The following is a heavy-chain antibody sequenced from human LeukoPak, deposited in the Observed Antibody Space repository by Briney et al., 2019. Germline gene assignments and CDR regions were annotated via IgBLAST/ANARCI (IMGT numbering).Heavy chain of an antibody. CDR2: ISYDGSKK. J-gene: IGHJ3*02. Sequence: GGSLRLSCAASGFNFMSYGMHWVRQAPGKGLEWVTFISYDGSKKNYAESVRGRFTISRDNSETTMFLQMSSLRAEDMGVYYCAKLAYDASGSSRPSFDIWGQGTMVSVSS. CDR1: GFNFMSYG. D-gene: IGHD3-22*01. V-gene: IGHV3-30*18. CDR3: AKLAYDASGSSRPSFDI.